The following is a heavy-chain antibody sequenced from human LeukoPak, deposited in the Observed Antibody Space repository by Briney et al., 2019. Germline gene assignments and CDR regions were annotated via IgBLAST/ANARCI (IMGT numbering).Heavy chain of an antibody. J-gene: IGHJ4*02. Sequence: ASVKVSCKASGYTFSSYGVSWVRQAPGQGLEWMGWISGYNGNINYAQKLQGRVTMTTDTSTSTAYMELRSLISDDTAVYYCARGSYYYDSSGYPNPFDYWGQGTLVTVSS. V-gene: IGHV1-18*01. CDR2: ISGYNGNI. CDR1: GYTFSSYG. D-gene: IGHD3-22*01. CDR3: ARGSYYYDSSGYPNPFDY.